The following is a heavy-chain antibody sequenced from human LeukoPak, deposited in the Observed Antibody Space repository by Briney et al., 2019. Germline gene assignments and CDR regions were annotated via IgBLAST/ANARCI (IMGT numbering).Heavy chain of an antibody. V-gene: IGHV3-30*18. J-gene: IGHJ4*02. Sequence: GSLRLSCAASGFTFSSYGMHWVRQAPGKGLEGVAVISYDGSNKYYADSVKGRFTISRDNSKNTLYLQMNSLRAEDTAVYYCAKMLNTGHAHAALDYWGQGTLVTVSS. CDR1: GFTFSSYG. D-gene: IGHD2-8*02. CDR3: AKMLNTGHAHAALDY. CDR2: ISYDGSNK.